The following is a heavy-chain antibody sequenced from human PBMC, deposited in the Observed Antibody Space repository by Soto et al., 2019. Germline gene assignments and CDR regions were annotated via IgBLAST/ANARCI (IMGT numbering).Heavy chain of an antibody. Sequence: DVQLVESGGDLVQPGGSLRLSCAASGFSSSSYWMTWVRQAPGKGLEWVANIKQDGREKYYVASVKGRFTISRDNGKNLLFLQMDSLTPDDTAVYYCAGDGVRNGAYNGWLDPWGQGTLVTVSS. CDR3: AGDGVRNGAYNGWLDP. V-gene: IGHV3-7*03. J-gene: IGHJ5*02. D-gene: IGHD3-16*01. CDR1: GFSSSSYW. CDR2: IKQDGREK.